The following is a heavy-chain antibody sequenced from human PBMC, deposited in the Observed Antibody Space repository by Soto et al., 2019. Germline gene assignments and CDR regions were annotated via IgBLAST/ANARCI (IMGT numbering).Heavy chain of an antibody. V-gene: IGHV1-46*01. J-gene: IGHJ5*02. CDR2: INPHGGST. Sequence: ASVKVSCKASRDTFTSYYIHGVRQAAGQGLAWMGGINPHGGSTAYAQKFKGRGTLIRDTSASTVYMEVGSLTSEDTGMYYLARSSGGNFGIIIEGTNWFDPWGQGTLVTVS. CDR3: ARSSGGNFGIIIEGTNWFDP. CDR1: RDTFTSYY. D-gene: IGHD1-26*01.